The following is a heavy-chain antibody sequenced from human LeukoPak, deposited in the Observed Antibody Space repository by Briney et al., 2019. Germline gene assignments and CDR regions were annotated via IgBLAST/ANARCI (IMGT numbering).Heavy chain of an antibody. CDR1: GFTFNIYA. CDR2: ITSDITVS. Sequence: GGSLRLSCAASGFTFNIYAMSWVRHAPWKGLEWVSSITSDITVSYYADSVKGRFTIYRDNSENTLYLQLNSLRAEDTAVYYCAKDRPNYYGTNGHYYRRNGDSWGRGTLVTVSS. CDR3: AKDRPNYYGTNGHYYRRNGDS. J-gene: IGHJ5*01. V-gene: IGHV3-23*01. D-gene: IGHD3-22*01.